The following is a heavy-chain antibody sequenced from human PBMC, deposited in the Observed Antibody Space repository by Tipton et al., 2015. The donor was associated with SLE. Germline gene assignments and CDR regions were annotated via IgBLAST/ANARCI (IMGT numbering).Heavy chain of an antibody. D-gene: IGHD3-10*01. CDR1: GGSISNGSFY. Sequence: TLSLTCTVSGGSISNGSFYWNWIRQPAGNGLDGIGRIYTIGNTNYNPSLENRVTISLDTSKNEFSLKLTSVTAADTAVYYCARAYPPSFYYGSGGAGSYFDSWGQGTQVTVSS. CDR3: ARAYPPSFYYGSGGAGSYFDS. J-gene: IGHJ4*02. V-gene: IGHV4-61*02. CDR2: IYTIGNT.